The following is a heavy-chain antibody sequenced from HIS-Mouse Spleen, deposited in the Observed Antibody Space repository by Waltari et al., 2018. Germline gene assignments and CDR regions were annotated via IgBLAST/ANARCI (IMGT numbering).Heavy chain of an antibody. D-gene: IGHD5-12*01. V-gene: IGHV3-33*06. J-gene: IGHJ3*02. CDR3: AKDLARKDSGYDAFDI. CDR1: GFTFSSYG. CDR2: IWYGGSNK. Sequence: QVQLVESGGGVVQPGRSLRLSCAASGFTFSSYGMHWVRQAPGKGREWVRVIWYGGSNKYYADSVKGRFTISGDNSKSTLYLQMNSLRAEDTAVYYCAKDLARKDSGYDAFDIWGQGTMVTVSS.